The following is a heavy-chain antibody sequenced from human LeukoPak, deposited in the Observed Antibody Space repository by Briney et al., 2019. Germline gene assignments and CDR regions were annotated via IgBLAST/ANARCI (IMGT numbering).Heavy chain of an antibody. V-gene: IGHV3-21*01. J-gene: IGHJ4*02. CDR3: AKSPYWNWNSDY. D-gene: IGHD1-1*01. CDR1: GFTFSSYS. CDR2: ISSSSSYI. Sequence: PGGSLRLSCAASGFTFSSYSMNWVRQAPGKGLEWVSSISSSSSYIYYADSVKGRFTISRDNAKNSLYLQMNSLRAEDTAVYYCAKSPYWNWNSDYWGQGTLVTVSS.